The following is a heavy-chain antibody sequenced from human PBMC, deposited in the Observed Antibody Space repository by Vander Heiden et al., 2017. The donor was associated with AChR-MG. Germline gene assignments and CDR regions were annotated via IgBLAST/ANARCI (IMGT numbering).Heavy chain of an antibody. J-gene: IGHJ1*01. CDR2: ILGSGDRT. CDR3: AKEGLNRGWDEYFHH. Sequence: EVQLLESGGNLVQPGGSLRLSCAASGFTFSSYAMSWVRQAPGKGLEWVSAILGSGDRTFYAESVKGRFTISRDNSKNTLYVQMNSLRAEDTAVYYCAKEGLNRGWDEYFHHWGQGTLVTVSS. CDR1: GFTFSSYA. D-gene: IGHD3-22*01. V-gene: IGHV3-23*01.